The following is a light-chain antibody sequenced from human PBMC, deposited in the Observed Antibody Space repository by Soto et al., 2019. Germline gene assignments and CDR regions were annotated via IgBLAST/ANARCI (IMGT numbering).Light chain of an antibody. CDR1: QSVSRA. V-gene: IGKV3-20*01. Sequence: DIVLTQSPATLSVSPGESATLSCRASQSVSRALAWYQQVPGQAPRLLIYGTSTRAAGIPDRFTGSGSGTDFTLTISRLEPVDFGVYYCQRYGGSPIFSFGPGTKVEIK. J-gene: IGKJ3*01. CDR3: QRYGGSPIFS. CDR2: GTS.